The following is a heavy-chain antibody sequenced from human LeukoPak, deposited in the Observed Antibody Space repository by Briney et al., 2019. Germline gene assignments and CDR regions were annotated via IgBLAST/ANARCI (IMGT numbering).Heavy chain of an antibody. Sequence: GGSLRLSCAASGFTFSSYWMSWVRQAPGKGLEWVANIRQDGSEEFYVDSVKGRFTISRDNAKNSLYLQMNSLRAEDTAVYYCARDGDDSSGYYGNYWGQGTLVTVSS. V-gene: IGHV3-7*01. CDR3: ARDGDDSSGYYGNY. CDR1: GFTFSSYW. D-gene: IGHD3-22*01. CDR2: IRQDGSEE. J-gene: IGHJ4*02.